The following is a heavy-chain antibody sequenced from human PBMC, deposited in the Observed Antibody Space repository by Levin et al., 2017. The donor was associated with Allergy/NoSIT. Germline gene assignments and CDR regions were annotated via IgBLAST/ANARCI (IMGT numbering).Heavy chain of an antibody. V-gene: IGHV3-23*01. D-gene: IGHD3/OR15-3a*01. CDR1: GFNFPIYA. J-gene: IGHJ5*01. CDR3: ATDVLGGNFWTEYSNWFAS. CDR2: ITGSTGSV. Sequence: GGSLRLSCAASGFNFPIYAMSWVRQAPGKGLEWVSGITGSTGSVYYAGSVRGRFSISRDNYKNTLYLQMDSLRPEDTAVYFCATDVLGGNFWTEYSNWFASWGQGTLVTVSS.